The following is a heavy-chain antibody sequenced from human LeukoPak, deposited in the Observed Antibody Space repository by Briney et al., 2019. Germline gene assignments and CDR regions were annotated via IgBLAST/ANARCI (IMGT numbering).Heavy chain of an antibody. V-gene: IGHV3-30-3*01. J-gene: IGHJ6*02. CDR1: GFTFSSYA. D-gene: IGHD3-9*01. CDR3: VRNESYDILTGYSLEDYGMDV. Sequence: GGSLRLSCAASGFTFSSYAMHWVRQAPGKGLEWVAVISYDGSNKYYADSVKGRFTISRDNSKNTLYLQMNSLRAEDTAVYYCVRNESYDILTGYSLEDYGMDVWGQGTTVTVSS. CDR2: ISYDGSNK.